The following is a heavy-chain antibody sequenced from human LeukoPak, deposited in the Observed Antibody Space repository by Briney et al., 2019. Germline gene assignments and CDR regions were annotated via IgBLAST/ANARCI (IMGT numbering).Heavy chain of an antibody. CDR3: ARITVGANGYNWFDP. CDR1: GGSIRSYY. Sequence: SETLSLTCTVSGGSIRSYYWSWIRQPPGKGLEWIGYIYYSGSTNYNPSLKSRVTISVDTSKNQFSLKLSSVTAADTAVYYCARITVGANGYNWFDPWGQGTLVTVSS. CDR2: IYYSGST. D-gene: IGHD1-26*01. V-gene: IGHV4-59*08. J-gene: IGHJ5*02.